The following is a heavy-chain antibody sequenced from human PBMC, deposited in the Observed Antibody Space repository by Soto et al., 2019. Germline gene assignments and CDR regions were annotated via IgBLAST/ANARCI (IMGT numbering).Heavy chain of an antibody. CDR3: AKETNAYEINF. Sequence: QVQLVESGGGVVQPGGSLRLSCAASGFIFSGYAMHWVRQAPGKGLEWVAVISYDGNTQYYADSVKGRFTVSRDNSNNILYVEMNNLRGEDTAMYYCAKETNAYEINFWVQGTLVTVSP. J-gene: IGHJ4*02. D-gene: IGHD3-9*01. CDR2: ISYDGNTQ. V-gene: IGHV3-30-3*01. CDR1: GFIFSGYA.